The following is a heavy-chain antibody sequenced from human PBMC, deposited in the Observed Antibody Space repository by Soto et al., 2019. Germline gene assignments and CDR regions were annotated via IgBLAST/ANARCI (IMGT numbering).Heavy chain of an antibody. CDR1: GDSISTVDYF. V-gene: IGHV4-30-4*01. CDR2: IYKSTTT. Sequence: SETLSLTCSVSGDSISTVDYFWAWIRQPPGQALEYIGYIYKSTTTYYNPSFEGRVAISLDTSKSQFSINVTSVTAADTAVYFCARGRYCLTGRCFPNWFDSWGQGALVTVSS. CDR3: ARGRYCLTGRCFPNWFDS. D-gene: IGHD2-15*01. J-gene: IGHJ5*01.